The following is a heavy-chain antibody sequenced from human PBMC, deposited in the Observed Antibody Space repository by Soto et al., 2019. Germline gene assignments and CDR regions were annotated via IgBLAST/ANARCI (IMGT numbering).Heavy chain of an antibody. CDR2: ISSSSTYI. Sequence: PGGSLRLSCAASGFTFSTYNMNWVRQAPGKGLEWVSSISSSSTYIYYADPVKGRFTISRDNAKNSLYLQMNSLRAEDTAVYYFARESRYENGGEVWRAFDIWGQGTMVTVSS. V-gene: IGHV3-21*01. CDR3: ARESRYENGGEVWRAFDI. J-gene: IGHJ3*02. D-gene: IGHD3-16*01. CDR1: GFTFSTYN.